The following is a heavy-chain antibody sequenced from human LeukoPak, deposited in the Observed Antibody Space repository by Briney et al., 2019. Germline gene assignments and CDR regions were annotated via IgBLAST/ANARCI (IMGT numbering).Heavy chain of an antibody. CDR1: GYTFTSYA. Sequence: ASVTVSCKASGYTFTSYAMNWVRQAPGQGLEWMGWINTNTGNPTYAQGFTGRFVFSLDTSVSTAYLQISSLKAEDTAVYYCARDTYSSSWYWYGLDVWGQGTTVTVSS. D-gene: IGHD6-13*01. V-gene: IGHV7-4-1*02. J-gene: IGHJ6*02. CDR3: ARDTYSSSWYWYGLDV. CDR2: INTNTGNP.